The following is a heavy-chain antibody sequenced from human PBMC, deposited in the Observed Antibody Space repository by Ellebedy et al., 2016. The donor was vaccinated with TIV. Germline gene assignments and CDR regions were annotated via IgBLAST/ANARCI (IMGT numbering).Heavy chain of an antibody. J-gene: IGHJ5*02. D-gene: IGHD1-1*01. V-gene: IGHV1-69*13. CDR2: IIPIFGTE. CDR1: GGTFSSYA. Sequence: AASVKVSCKASGGTFSSYAISWVRQAPGQGLEWMGGIIPIFGTEKDAQKFQGRVTITADESTSTGYMELSSLRSEDTAVYYCATRWNDVIDWFDPWGQGTPVTVSS. CDR3: ATRWNDVIDWFDP.